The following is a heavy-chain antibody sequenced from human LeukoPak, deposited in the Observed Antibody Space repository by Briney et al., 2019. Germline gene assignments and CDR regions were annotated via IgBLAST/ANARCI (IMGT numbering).Heavy chain of an antibody. CDR3: ARDHCGGDCAQH. CDR2: ISAYNGNT. D-gene: IGHD2-21*01. J-gene: IGHJ1*01. CDR1: GYTFTSYG. V-gene: IGHV1-18*01. Sequence: ASVKVSCKASGYTFTSYGISWVRQAPGQGLEWMGWISAYNGNTNYAQKLQGRVTMTTDTSTSTAYMELRSLRSDDTAVCYCARDHCGGDCAQHWGQGTLVTVSS.